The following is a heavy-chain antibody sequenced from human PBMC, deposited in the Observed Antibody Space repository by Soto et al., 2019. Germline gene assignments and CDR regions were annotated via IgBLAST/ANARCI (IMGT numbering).Heavy chain of an antibody. CDR1: GYTFTSYA. CDR2: INAGNGNT. J-gene: IGHJ4*02. Sequence: ASVKVSFKASGYTFTSYAMHCLRQAPGQRLEWMGWINAGNGNTKYSQKFQGRVTITRDTSASTAYMELSSLRSEDTAVYYCARDVEPANFDYWGQGTLVTVSS. V-gene: IGHV1-3*01. CDR3: ARDVEPANFDY.